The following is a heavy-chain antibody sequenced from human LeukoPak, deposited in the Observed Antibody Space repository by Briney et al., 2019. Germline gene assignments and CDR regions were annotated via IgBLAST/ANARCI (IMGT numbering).Heavy chain of an antibody. Sequence: SETLSLTCSVSVGSLSGHYWSSIRQPPGKGLEWIGNVFYIGSTNYNTPLKSRATIPLDTSKNQFSPHLSSVTTADTAVYCCAREHIGRVGATNRFVPWGEGTLVTVSS. CDR1: VGSLSGHY. CDR2: VFYIGST. V-gene: IGHV4-59*11. CDR3: AREHIGRVGATNRFVP. D-gene: IGHD1-26*01. J-gene: IGHJ5*02.